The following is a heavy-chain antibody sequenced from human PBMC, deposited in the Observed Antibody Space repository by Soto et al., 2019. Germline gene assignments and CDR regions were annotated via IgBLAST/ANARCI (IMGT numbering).Heavy chain of an antibody. V-gene: IGHV1-69*12. CDR1: GGTFSSYA. D-gene: IGHD3-10*01. J-gene: IGHJ6*02. CDR3: AREGGSGNYRYYAMDV. CDR2: SIPIFGTA. Sequence: QVQLVQSGAEVKKPGSSVKVSCKASGGTFSSYAISWVRQAPGQGLEWMGGSIPIFGTANYAQKFQGRVTITADESTSTADMELSSLRSEDTAVYYCAREGGSGNYRYYAMDVWGQGTTVTVSS.